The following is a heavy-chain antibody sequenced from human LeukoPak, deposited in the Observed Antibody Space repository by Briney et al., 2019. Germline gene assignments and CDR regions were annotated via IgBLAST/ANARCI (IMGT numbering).Heavy chain of an antibody. CDR1: GFTFSSYG. J-gene: IGHJ4*02. V-gene: IGHV3-30*18. D-gene: IGHD3-22*01. CDR2: ISYDGSNK. Sequence: GGSLRLSCAASGFTFSSYGMHWVCQAPGKGLEWVAVISYDGSNKYYADSVKGRFTISRDNSKNTLYLQMNSLRAEDTAVYYCAKETYYYDSSGLDYWGQGTLVTVSS. CDR3: AKETYYYDSSGLDY.